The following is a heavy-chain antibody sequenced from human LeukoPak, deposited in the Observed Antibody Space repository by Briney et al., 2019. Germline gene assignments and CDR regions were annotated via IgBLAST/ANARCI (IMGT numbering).Heavy chain of an antibody. CDR2: ITSDGGGT. CDR1: GFTFSGYP. Sequence: PGGSLRLSCAASGFTFSGYPMHWVRQAPGKGLEYVSAITSDGGGTYYASSVRGRFTISRRNSMNTLYLQMGGLRDEDMAVYYCARLLSSGSTRLIYEYWGQGTLVTVSS. D-gene: IGHD6-6*01. V-gene: IGHV3-64*01. J-gene: IGHJ4*02. CDR3: ARLLSSGSTRLIYEY.